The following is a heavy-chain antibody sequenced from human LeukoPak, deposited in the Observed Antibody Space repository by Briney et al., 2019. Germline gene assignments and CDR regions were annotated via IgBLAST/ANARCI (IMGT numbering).Heavy chain of an antibody. Sequence: SETLSLTCTVSGGSISSSTYYWACIRQPPGKGLECIGSIYYSGSTYYNPSLKSRVSISVDTSKNQFSLKLSSVTAADTAVYYCARGVRSSGSYYFDYWGQGTLVTVSS. CDR3: ARGVRSSGSYYFDY. CDR2: IYYSGST. J-gene: IGHJ4*02. CDR1: GGSISSSTYY. V-gene: IGHV4-39*01. D-gene: IGHD6-19*01.